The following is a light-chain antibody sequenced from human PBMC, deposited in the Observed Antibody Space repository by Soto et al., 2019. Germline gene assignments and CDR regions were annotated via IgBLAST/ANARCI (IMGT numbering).Light chain of an antibody. CDR1: QSVKSN. CDR3: QHYNNWPPWT. J-gene: IGKJ1*01. V-gene: IGKV3-15*01. Sequence: EIVMTQSPATRSVSPGERVTLSCRASQSVKSNLAWYQQKFGQAPRLLIYGASTRATGVPARFSGSGSGTEFTLTISSLQSEDFAVYYCQHYNNWPPWTFGQGTKVEI. CDR2: GAS.